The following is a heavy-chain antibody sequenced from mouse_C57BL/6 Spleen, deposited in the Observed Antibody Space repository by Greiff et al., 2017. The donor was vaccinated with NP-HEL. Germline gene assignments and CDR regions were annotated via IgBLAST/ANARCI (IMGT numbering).Heavy chain of an antibody. CDR2: IYPGDGDT. J-gene: IGHJ4*01. CDR1: GYAFSSYW. D-gene: IGHD1-1*01. Sequence: QVQLKESGAELVKPGASVKISCKASGYAFSSYWMNWVKQRPGKGLEWIGQIYPGDGDTNYNGKFKGKATLTADKSSSTAYMQLSGLASEDAAVYFGDYGSGLYAMDYWGQGTSVTVSS. CDR3: DYGSGLYAMDY. V-gene: IGHV1-80*01.